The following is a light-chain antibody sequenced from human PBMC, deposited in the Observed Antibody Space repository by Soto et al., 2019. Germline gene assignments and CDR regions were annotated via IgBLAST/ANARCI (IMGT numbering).Light chain of an antibody. CDR2: EVS. J-gene: IGLJ2*01. Sequence: QSALTQPASVSGSPGQSITISCTGTSNDIGGYNYVSWYQQHPGEAPKLIIYEVSNRPSGVSNRFSGSKSDNTASLTITGLQAEDDASYYCSSYTITHIPVIFGGGTQLTVL. CDR3: SSYTITHIPVI. V-gene: IGLV2-14*01. CDR1: SNDIGGYNY.